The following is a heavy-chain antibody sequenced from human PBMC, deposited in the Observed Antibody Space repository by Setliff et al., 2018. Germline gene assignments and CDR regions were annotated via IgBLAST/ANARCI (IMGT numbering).Heavy chain of an antibody. V-gene: IGHV3-73*01. CDR3: TFARDGYDVFDI. D-gene: IGHD5-18*01. J-gene: IGHJ3*02. CDR2: IRGRADNYAT. CDR1: GFSFSGSA. Sequence: GGSLRLSCAASGFSFSGSAVYWVRQASVKGLEWIGRIRGRADNYATAYAASVRGRFTISRDDSKNTAYLQMNSLKTEDTAVYYCTFARDGYDVFDIWGQGTMVTVSS.